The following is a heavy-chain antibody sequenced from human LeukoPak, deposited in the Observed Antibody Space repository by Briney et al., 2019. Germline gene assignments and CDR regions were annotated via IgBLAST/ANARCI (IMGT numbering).Heavy chain of an antibody. CDR1: GFTFQSIH. CDR2: LYSGGGT. J-gene: IGHJ4*02. Sequence: GGSLRLLRVGSGFTFQSIHITCVAQAPGKGLEWVSVLYSGGGTLYADSVKGRFTISRDNSKNTLYLQMNSLRAEDTAVSYCARGPGRGGDPHSWGQGTLVTVSS. CDR3: ARGPGRGGDPHS. V-gene: IGHV3-53*01. D-gene: IGHD2-21*02.